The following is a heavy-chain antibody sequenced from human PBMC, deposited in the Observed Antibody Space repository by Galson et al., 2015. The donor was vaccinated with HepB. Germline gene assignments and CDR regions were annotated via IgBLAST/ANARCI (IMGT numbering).Heavy chain of an antibody. J-gene: IGHJ4*02. Sequence: SLRLSCAASGFTFRTYTMNWVRQAPGKGLEWLSSITSSSSSIDYADSVKGRFTVSRDNSNNSLYLQMNSLRTEDTAVYYCTRVGGYTNKKESGAYWGQGTLVTVSS. CDR2: ITSSSSSI. CDR3: TRVGGYTNKKESGAY. CDR1: GFTFRTYT. V-gene: IGHV3-21*01. D-gene: IGHD2-2*02.